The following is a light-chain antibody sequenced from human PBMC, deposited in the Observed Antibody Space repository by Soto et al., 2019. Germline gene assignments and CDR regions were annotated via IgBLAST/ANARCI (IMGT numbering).Light chain of an antibody. CDR1: QSVRSN. Sequence: EIVMTQSPATLSVSPGERATLSCRASQSVRSNLAWYQHKLGQAPRLLIYDASTRATGIPDRFTGSGSGTEFTLTISNLQSEDFAVYYCQQYATSPWTFGQGTRVEIK. CDR3: QQYATSPWT. CDR2: DAS. V-gene: IGKV3-15*01. J-gene: IGKJ1*01.